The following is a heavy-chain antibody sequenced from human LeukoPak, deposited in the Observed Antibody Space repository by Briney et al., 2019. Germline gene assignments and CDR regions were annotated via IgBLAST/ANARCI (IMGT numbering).Heavy chain of an antibody. V-gene: IGHV1-2*06. Sequence: VASVKVSCKASGYTFTGYYMHWVRQAPGQGLEWMGRINPNSGGTNYAQKFQGRVTMTRDTSISTAYMELSRLRSDDTAVYYCARDLGYCSSTSCYVSYYYGMDVWGQGTTVTVSS. D-gene: IGHD2-2*01. CDR1: GYTFTGYY. CDR2: INPNSGGT. J-gene: IGHJ6*02. CDR3: ARDLGYCSSTSCYVSYYYGMDV.